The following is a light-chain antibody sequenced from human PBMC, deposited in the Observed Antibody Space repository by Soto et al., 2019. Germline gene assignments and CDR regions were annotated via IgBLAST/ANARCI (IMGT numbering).Light chain of an antibody. Sequence: EIVLTQSPGTLSLSPGERVTLSCRASHSVSSAYLAWYQQKIGQAPRLLIYGASSRATGIPDRFSGSGSGTGFTLTINRLEPEDFAVYYCQQYGSSPWTFGQGTKVEI. V-gene: IGKV3-20*01. J-gene: IGKJ1*01. CDR2: GAS. CDR3: QQYGSSPWT. CDR1: HSVSSAY.